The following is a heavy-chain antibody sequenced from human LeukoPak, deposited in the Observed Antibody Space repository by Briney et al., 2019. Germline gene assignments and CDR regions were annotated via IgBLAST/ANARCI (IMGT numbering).Heavy chain of an antibody. Sequence: SETLSLTCAVYGGPFSGYYWSWIRQPPGKGLEWIGEINHSGSANYNPSLKSRVTISVDMSKNQFSLKLSSVTAADTAVYYCARHMGTTSSGYYPYWGQETLVTVSS. CDR2: INHSGSA. CDR1: GGPFSGYY. V-gene: IGHV4-34*01. D-gene: IGHD3-22*01. J-gene: IGHJ4*02. CDR3: ARHMGTTSSGYYPY.